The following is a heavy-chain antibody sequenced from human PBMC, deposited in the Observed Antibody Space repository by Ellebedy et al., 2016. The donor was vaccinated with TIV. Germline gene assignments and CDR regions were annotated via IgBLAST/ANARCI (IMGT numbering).Heavy chain of an antibody. V-gene: IGHV4-34*01. Sequence: MPSETLSLTCAVSGASFSGYSSNWVRQPPGKGLEWIGEINHSGSTKYNPSLKSQVTMSVDTSKNHFSLRVSSVTAAVTAVYYCALGDYYSMDVWGQGTTVTVSS. CDR2: INHSGST. CDR1: GASFSGYS. CDR3: ALGDYYSMDV. J-gene: IGHJ6*02.